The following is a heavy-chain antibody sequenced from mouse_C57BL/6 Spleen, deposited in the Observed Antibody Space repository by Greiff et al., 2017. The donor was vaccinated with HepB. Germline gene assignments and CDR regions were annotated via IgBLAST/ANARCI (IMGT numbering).Heavy chain of an antibody. V-gene: IGHV1-39*01. Sequence: VQLKESGPELVKPGASVKISCKASGYSFTDYNMNWVKQSNGKSLEWIGVINPNYGTTSYNQKFKGKATLTVDQSSSTAYMQLNSLTSEDSAVYYCARGTTVVEGWYCDVWGTGTTVTVSS. CDR1: GYSFTDYN. CDR2: INPNYGTT. D-gene: IGHD1-1*01. J-gene: IGHJ1*03. CDR3: ARGTTVVEGWYCDV.